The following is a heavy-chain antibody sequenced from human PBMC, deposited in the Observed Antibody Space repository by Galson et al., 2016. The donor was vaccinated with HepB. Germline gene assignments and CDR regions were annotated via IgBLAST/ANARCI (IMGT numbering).Heavy chain of an antibody. D-gene: IGHD3-3*01. CDR1: GFTFSSFA. CDR2: ISYDGNSK. Sequence: SLRLSCAASGFTFSSFAMHWVRQAPGKGLEWVAVISYDGNSKYYADYVKGRFTISRDNSKNTLYLQMNSLRPEGTAVYYCARANQRITIFGQPDYWGQGALVTVSS. CDR3: ARANQRITIFGQPDY. J-gene: IGHJ4*02. V-gene: IGHV3-30-3*01.